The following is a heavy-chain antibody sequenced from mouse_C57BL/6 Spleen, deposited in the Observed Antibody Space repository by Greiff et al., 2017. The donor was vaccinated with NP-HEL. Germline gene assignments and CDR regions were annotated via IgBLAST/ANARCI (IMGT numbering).Heavy chain of an antibody. CDR3: ARCPELRDYAMDY. J-gene: IGHJ4*01. V-gene: IGHV1-72*01. CDR2: IDPNSGGT. Sequence: VQLQQPGAELVQPGASVKLSCTASGYTFTSYWMHWVKQRPGRGLEWIGRIDPNSGGTKYNEKFKSKATLTVDKPSSTAYMQLSSLTSEDSAVYYCARCPELRDYAMDYWGQGTSVTVSS. CDR1: GYTFTSYW. D-gene: IGHD1-1*01.